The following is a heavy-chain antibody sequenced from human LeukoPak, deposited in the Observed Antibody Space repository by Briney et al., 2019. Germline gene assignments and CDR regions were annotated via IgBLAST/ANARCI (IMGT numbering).Heavy chain of an antibody. Sequence: SETLSLTCTVSGGSISSSSYYWGWIRQPPGKGLEWIGSIYYSGSTYYNPSLKSRVSIPVDTSENQFSLKLSSVTAADTAVYYCARSNIAVPRFDYWGQGTLVTVSS. CDR1: GGSISSSSYY. V-gene: IGHV4-39*01. CDR2: IYYSGST. CDR3: ARSNIAVPRFDY. D-gene: IGHD6-19*01. J-gene: IGHJ4*02.